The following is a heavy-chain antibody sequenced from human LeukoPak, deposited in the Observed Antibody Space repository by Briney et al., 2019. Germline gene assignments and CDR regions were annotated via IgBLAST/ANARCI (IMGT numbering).Heavy chain of an antibody. J-gene: IGHJ6*04. CDR1: GVSVSTYY. V-gene: IGHV4-4*07. D-gene: IGHD5-12*01. Sequence: SETLSLTCTVSGVSVSTYYWSWIRQPAGKGLEFIGRFFTSGTSGTTNYNPSLKSRVTMSLDTSKNQFSLKLISVTAADTAVYYCARMTYDPHGVDVWGKGTTVTVSS. CDR3: ARMTYDPHGVDV. CDR2: FFTSGTSGTT.